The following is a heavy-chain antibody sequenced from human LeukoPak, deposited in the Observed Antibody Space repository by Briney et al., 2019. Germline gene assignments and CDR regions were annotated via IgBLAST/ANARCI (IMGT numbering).Heavy chain of an antibody. CDR1: GFTFRSYT. Sequence: GSLRLSCAASGFTFRSYTMNWVRQAPGKGLEWVSSISSSTAYIYYADSLRGRFTISRDNAGNSLFLQMDSLRAEDTAVYYCARDLKESGVAAQCWGQGTLVTVSS. J-gene: IGHJ4*02. CDR3: ARDLKESGVAAQC. V-gene: IGHV3-21*04. D-gene: IGHD2-15*01. CDR2: ISSSTAYI.